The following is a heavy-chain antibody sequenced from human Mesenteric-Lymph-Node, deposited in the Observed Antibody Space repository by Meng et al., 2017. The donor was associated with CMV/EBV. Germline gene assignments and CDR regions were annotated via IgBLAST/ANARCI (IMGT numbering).Heavy chain of an antibody. CDR1: GFTFSSYS. CDR3: AKGGQQIPLTRRFDY. V-gene: IGHV3-21*04. CDR2: ISSSSSYI. Sequence: SGFTFSSYSMNWVRQAPGKGLEWVSSISSSSSYIYYADSVKGRFTISRDNSRNTLYLQMDSLRVEDTAIYFCAKGGQQIPLTRRFDYWGQGTLVTVSS. J-gene: IGHJ4*02. D-gene: IGHD6-13*01.